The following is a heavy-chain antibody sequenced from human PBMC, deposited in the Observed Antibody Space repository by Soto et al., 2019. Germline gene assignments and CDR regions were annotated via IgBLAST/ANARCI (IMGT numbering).Heavy chain of an antibody. CDR1: GGSISSSSYY. V-gene: IGHV4-39*01. Sequence: PSETLSLTCTVSGGSISSSSYYWGWIRQPPGKGLEWIGSIYYSGSTYYNPSLKSRVTISVDTSKNQFSLKLSSVTAADTAVYYCARLRYYDFRSGYYMDVWGKGTTVTVSS. CDR3: ARLRYYDFRSGYYMDV. CDR2: IYYSGST. J-gene: IGHJ6*04. D-gene: IGHD3-3*01.